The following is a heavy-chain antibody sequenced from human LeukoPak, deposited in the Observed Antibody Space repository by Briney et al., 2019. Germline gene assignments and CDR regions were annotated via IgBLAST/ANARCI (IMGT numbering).Heavy chain of an antibody. CDR1: GYSISSGYQ. V-gene: IGHV4-38-2*02. Sequence: SETLSLTCGVSGYSISSGYQWAWIRQSPGKGLEWIGSIYHSGSAHYNPSLKSRVTISVETSKNQFSLNMYSVTAADTAVYYCARDPRWLTPDCTSSSCYENYFDPWGQGTLVTVSS. D-gene: IGHD2-2*01. CDR2: IYHSGSA. J-gene: IGHJ5*02. CDR3: ARDPRWLTPDCTSSSCYENYFDP.